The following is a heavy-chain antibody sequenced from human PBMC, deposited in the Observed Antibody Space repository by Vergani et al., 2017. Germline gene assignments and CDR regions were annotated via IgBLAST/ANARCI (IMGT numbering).Heavy chain of an antibody. CDR1: GATFRSNT. CDR3: ARDPRGYGGDPEDYYYGMDV. CDR2: IIPVLGKT. D-gene: IGHD2-21*02. V-gene: IGHV1-69*08. J-gene: IGHJ6*02. Sequence: QVQLVQSGAEVKKPGSSVKVSCKASGATFRSNTISWVRQVPGQGLEWMGRIIPVLGKTKYAQDFQGRLTITADTSTSTAYMELTSLRSQDTAVYCCARDPRGYGGDPEDYYYGMDVWGQGTTVTVSS.